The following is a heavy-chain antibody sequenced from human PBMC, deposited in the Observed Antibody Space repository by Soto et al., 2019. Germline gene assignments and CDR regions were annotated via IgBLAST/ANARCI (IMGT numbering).Heavy chain of an antibody. D-gene: IGHD3-3*01. CDR1: GGSFKSGSYS. V-gene: IGHV4-61*01. CDR3: ARDFAYFDS. CDR2: VYHTGRT. Sequence: QVQLQESGPGLVKPSETLSLTCTVSGGSFKSGSYSWSWIRQPSGKGLEWIGYVYHTGRTSYYPSLKSRVSISMETSKNRFSLNLDSVTAADTAVYFCARDFAYFDSWGQGTLVTVSS. J-gene: IGHJ4*02.